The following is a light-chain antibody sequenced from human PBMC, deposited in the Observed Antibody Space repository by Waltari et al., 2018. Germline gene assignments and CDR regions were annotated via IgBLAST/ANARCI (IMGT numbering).Light chain of an antibody. J-gene: IGLJ2*01. V-gene: IGLV1-40*01. Sequence: QSVLTQPPSVSGAPGQRVTISCSGTKYNIGADVDVNCYQQVPGPPPTLLLHRFSNRPSGVSDRFSGFKSGASASLVITGLQAEDEAMYYCQSYDTTLSAVVFGGGTRLTV. CDR3: QSYDTTLSAVV. CDR2: RFS. CDR1: KYNIGADVD.